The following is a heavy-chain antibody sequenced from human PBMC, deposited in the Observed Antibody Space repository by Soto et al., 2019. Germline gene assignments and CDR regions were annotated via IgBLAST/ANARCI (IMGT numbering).Heavy chain of an antibody. V-gene: IGHV3-23*01. CDR2: ISDSGGTT. Sequence: GGSRRLSCAASGCTFSSYAMSWVRQAPGKGLEWVSVISDSGGTTHYADSVKGRFTISRDNSKNTVYLQMNSLRAEDTAVYYCAKDARLQCPGVVCVFDIWGQGTMVTVSS. CDR3: AKDARLQCPGVVCVFDI. CDR1: GCTFSSYA. J-gene: IGHJ3*02. D-gene: IGHD4-4*01.